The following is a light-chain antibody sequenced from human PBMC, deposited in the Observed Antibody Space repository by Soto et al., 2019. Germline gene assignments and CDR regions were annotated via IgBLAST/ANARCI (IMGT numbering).Light chain of an antibody. J-gene: IGLJ2*01. CDR3: SSYTSSPLVV. CDR1: SSDVGGYNY. V-gene: IGLV2-14*01. CDR2: DVS. Sequence: QSALTQPASVSGSPGQSITISCTGTSSDVGGYNYVSWYQQHPGKAPKLMIYDVSNRPSGVSNRFSGSKSGNTASLTISGLQADDEADYYCSSYTSSPLVVFGGGTKLTVL.